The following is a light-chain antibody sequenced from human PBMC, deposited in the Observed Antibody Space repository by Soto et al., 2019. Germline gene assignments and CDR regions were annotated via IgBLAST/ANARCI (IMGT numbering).Light chain of an antibody. CDR3: QTWGTGIVV. CDR1: SGHSSYA. Sequence: QSVLTQSPSASASLGALVKLTCTLSSGHSSYAIAWHQQQPEKGPRYLMKLNSDGSHSKGDGIPDRFSGSSSGAERYLTISSLQSEDEADYYCQTWGTGIVVFGGGTQLTVL. V-gene: IGLV4-69*01. J-gene: IGLJ7*01. CDR2: LNSDGSH.